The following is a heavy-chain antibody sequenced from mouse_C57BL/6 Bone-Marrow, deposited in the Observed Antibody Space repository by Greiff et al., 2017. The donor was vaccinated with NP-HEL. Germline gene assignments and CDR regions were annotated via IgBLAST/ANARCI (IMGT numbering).Heavy chain of an antibody. D-gene: IGHD2-4*01. CDR3: AKGYDYDGAWFAY. CDR2: IDPSDSGT. J-gene: IGHJ3*01. CDR1: GYTFTSYW. V-gene: IGHV1-52*01. Sequence: VQLQQSGAELVRPGSSVKLSCKASGYTFTSYWMHWVKQRPIQGLEWIGNIDPSDSGTHYNQKFKDKATLTVDKSSSTAYMQLSSLTSEDSAVYYCAKGYDYDGAWFAYWGKGTLVTVAA.